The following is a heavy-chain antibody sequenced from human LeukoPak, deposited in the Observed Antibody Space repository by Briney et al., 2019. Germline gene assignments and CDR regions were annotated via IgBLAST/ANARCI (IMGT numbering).Heavy chain of an antibody. J-gene: IGHJ6*02. CDR2: ISYDGSNK. CDR3: AKDSARSLVRVYYGMDV. D-gene: IGHD6-13*01. CDR1: GFTFSSYG. Sequence: GGSLRLSCAASGFTFSSYGMHWVRRAPGKGLEWVAVISYDGSNKYYADSVKGRFTISRDNSKNTLYLQMNSLRAEDTAVYYCAKDSARSLVRVYYGMDVWGQGTTVTVSS. V-gene: IGHV3-30*18.